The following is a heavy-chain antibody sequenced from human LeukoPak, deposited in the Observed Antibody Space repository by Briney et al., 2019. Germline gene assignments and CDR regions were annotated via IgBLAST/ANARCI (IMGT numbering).Heavy chain of an antibody. V-gene: IGHV3-23*01. CDR3: AKDWKDYGDFHAFVV. CDR1: GFTFSRFA. CDR2: ISTSGAST. Sequence: PGGSLRLSCANSGFTFSRFAMSWVRQAPGKGLEWVSTISTSGASTYYADSVRGRFTISRDNSKNTLYLQMKSLRAEDTAVYYCAKDWKDYGDFHAFVVWGQGTMVTVSS. D-gene: IGHD4-17*01. J-gene: IGHJ3*01.